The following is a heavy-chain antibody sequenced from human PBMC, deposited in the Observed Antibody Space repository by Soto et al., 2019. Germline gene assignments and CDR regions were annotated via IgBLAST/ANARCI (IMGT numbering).Heavy chain of an antibody. Sequence: SETLSLTCAVYGGSFSGYYWSWIRQPPGKGLEWIGEINHSGSTNYNPSLKSQVTISVDTSKNQFSLKLSSVTAADTAVYYCARKHTATIYGMDVWGQGTTVTVSS. CDR1: GGSFSGYY. V-gene: IGHV4-34*01. J-gene: IGHJ6*02. CDR3: ARKHTATIYGMDV. CDR2: INHSGST. D-gene: IGHD4-17*01.